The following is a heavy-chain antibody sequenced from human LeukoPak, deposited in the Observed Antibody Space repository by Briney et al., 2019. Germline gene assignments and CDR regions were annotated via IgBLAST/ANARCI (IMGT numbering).Heavy chain of an antibody. J-gene: IGHJ4*02. V-gene: IGHV3-30*03. CDR3: GRDEIRLNILVVVDPDGF. Sequence: QPGRSLRLSCAASGFTFSSYGMYWVRQAPGKGLEWVAVISYDGSKTYYADSVKGRFTISRDNSKNTLYLEMNSVRGEDTAVYYCGRDEIRLNILVVVDPDGFWGQGTLVTVSS. CDR2: ISYDGSKT. CDR1: GFTFSSYG. D-gene: IGHD2-15*01.